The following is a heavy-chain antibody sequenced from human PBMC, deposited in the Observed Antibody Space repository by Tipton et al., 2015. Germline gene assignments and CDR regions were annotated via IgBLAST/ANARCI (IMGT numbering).Heavy chain of an antibody. D-gene: IGHD2-2*01. CDR1: GFTFSNYG. J-gene: IGHJ4*02. V-gene: IGHV3-7*01. Sequence: GSLRLSCAASGFTFSNYGMHWVRQAPGKGLEWVAYINKDVAEKSYGDSVKGRFTISRDNAKKSLFLQMDSLRAEDTAVYYCARVTSFTYYFDFWGRGALVTVSS. CDR3: ARVTSFTYYFDF. CDR2: INKDVAEK.